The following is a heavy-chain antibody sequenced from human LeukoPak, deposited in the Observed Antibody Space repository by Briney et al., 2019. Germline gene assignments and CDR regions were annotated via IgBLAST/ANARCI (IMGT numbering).Heavy chain of an antibody. D-gene: IGHD3-22*01. V-gene: IGHV3-23*01. Sequence: GGSLRLSCAASGFSFNSYTMSWVRQAPGKGLEWVSGISGSGGSTYYADSVKGRSTISRDNSKNTLYLQMNSLRAEDTAVYYCAKVPRITMIVVVTPDYWGQGTLVTVSS. CDR1: GFSFNSYT. CDR2: ISGSGGST. CDR3: AKVPRITMIVVVTPDY. J-gene: IGHJ4*02.